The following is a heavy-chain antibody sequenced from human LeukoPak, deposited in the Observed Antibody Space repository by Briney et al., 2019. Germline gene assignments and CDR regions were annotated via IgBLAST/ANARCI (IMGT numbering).Heavy chain of an antibody. Sequence: GGSLRLSCAASGFTFSIYDLSWVRQAPGKGLECVSAIDRGVGSTYYADSVKGRFTISRDNSKNTLYLQMNNLRVDDTAVYYCAKKGQADDGGKPDWGQGTLVTVSS. CDR3: AKKGQADDGGKPD. V-gene: IGHV3-23*01. CDR2: IDRGVGST. J-gene: IGHJ4*02. CDR1: GFTFSIYD.